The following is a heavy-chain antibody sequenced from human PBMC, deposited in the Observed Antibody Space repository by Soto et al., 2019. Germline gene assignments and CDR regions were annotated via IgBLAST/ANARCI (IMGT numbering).Heavy chain of an antibody. CDR3: ASDSIAAAASDY. Sequence: QVQLQQWGAGLLKPSETLSLTCAVYGGSFSGYYWSWIRQPPGKGLEWIGEINHSGSTNYNPSLKSRVTISVDTSKNQFSLKLSSVTAADTAVYYCASDSIAAAASDYWGQGTLVTVS. CDR1: GGSFSGYY. D-gene: IGHD6-13*01. V-gene: IGHV4-34*01. CDR2: INHSGST. J-gene: IGHJ4*02.